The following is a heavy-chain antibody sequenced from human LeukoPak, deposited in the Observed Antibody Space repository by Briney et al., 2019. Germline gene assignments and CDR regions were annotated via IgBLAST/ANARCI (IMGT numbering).Heavy chain of an antibody. J-gene: IGHJ4*02. CDR3: AGSYSDNWYCFGY. CDR1: GFTFDDYA. CDR2: ISWNSGSI. Sequence: GRSLRLSCAASGFTFDDYAMHWVRQAPGKGLEWVSGISWNSGSIGYADSVKGRFTISRDNAKNSLYLQMNSLRAEDTALYYCAGSYSDNWYCFGYWGQGTLVTVSS. V-gene: IGHV3-9*01. D-gene: IGHD1-1*01.